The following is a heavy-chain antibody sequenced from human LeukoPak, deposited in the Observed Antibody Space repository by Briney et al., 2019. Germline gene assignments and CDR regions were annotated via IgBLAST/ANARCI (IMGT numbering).Heavy chain of an antibody. V-gene: IGHV1-58*02. CDR2: IVVGSGNT. CDR1: GYTFTSYG. D-gene: IGHD6-13*01. CDR3: AAGADRIAAALDAFDI. Sequence: GASVKVSYKASGYTFTSYGISWVRQARGQRLEWIGWIVVGSGNTNYAQKFQERVTITRDMSTSTAYMELSSLRSEDTAVYYCAAGADRIAAALDAFDIWGQGTMVTVSS. J-gene: IGHJ3*02.